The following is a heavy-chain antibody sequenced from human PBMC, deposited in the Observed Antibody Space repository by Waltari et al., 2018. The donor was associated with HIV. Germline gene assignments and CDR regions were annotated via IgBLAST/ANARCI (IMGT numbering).Heavy chain of an antibody. J-gene: IGHJ4*02. CDR2: INPSTGDT. D-gene: IGHD1-1*01. CDR3: ARGERMNDRLLSRVNY. CDR1: GYIFTGYS. Sequence: QVQLLQSGADMEKPGASVKVSCKSSGYIFTGYSLHWLRQSHGRGLEWMGRINPSTGDTDYAQQFRGRVNLTTDSALARAYMELKSLKSDDTALYYCARGERMNDRLLSRVNYWAQGTLVTVSS. V-gene: IGHV1-2*06.